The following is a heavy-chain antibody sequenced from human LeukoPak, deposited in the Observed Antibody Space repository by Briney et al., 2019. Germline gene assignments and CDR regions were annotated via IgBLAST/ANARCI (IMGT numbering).Heavy chain of an antibody. CDR1: GDSVSRNTAG. D-gene: IGHD5-12*01. CDR2: TYYRSKWYN. J-gene: IGHJ4*02. V-gene: IGHV6-1*01. Sequence: SQTLSLTCVISGDSVSRNTAGWNWIRQSPSRGLEWLGRTYYRSKWYNDYAVSVKSRITINPDTSKNQFSLQLNSVTPEDTAVYYCARGALGYSGYDEYYFDYWGQGTLVTVSS. CDR3: ARGALGYSGYDEYYFDY.